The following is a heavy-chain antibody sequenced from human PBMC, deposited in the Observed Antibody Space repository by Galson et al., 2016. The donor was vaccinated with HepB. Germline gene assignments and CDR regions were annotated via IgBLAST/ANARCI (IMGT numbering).Heavy chain of an antibody. CDR2: IIPMSGAP. D-gene: IGHD3-9*01. CDR1: GKTFNTYG. J-gene: IGHJ4*02. V-gene: IGHV1-69*01. CDR3: ARREILTAYYSPFDF. Sequence: SVKVSCKASGKTFNTYGFNWVRQAPGQGLEWMGGIIPMSGAPNYAQRFQGRVTITADESTTTVYMELSSLTSEDTAFYYCARREILTAYYSPFDFWGQGTLVTVSS.